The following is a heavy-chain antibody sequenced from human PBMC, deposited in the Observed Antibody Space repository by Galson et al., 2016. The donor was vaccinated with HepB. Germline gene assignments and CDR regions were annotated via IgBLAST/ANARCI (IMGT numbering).Heavy chain of an antibody. D-gene: IGHD5-12*01. V-gene: IGHV5-10-1*01. Sequence: QSGAEVKKPGESLRISCKGSGYSFTTYWISWVRQMPGKGLEWMGRIDPSDSYTNYSPSFQGHVTISADKSISTAYLQWSSLKASDTAMYYCARHNWGYSGYEAGVDSGGQGTLVTVSS. CDR2: IDPSDSYT. CDR3: ARHNWGYSGYEAGVDS. J-gene: IGHJ4*02. CDR1: GYSFTTYW.